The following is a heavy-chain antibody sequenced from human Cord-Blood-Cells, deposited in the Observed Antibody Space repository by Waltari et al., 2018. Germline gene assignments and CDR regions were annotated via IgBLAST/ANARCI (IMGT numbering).Heavy chain of an antibody. CDR1: GGSFSGYY. CDR2: INHRGST. J-gene: IGHJ4*02. Sequence: QVQLQQWGAGLLKPSETLSLTCAVSGGSFSGYYWRWIRQSPGKGLEWIGEINHRGSTNYNPSLKSRVTISVDTSKNQFSLKLSSVTAADTAVYYCARGLYGSGSYYPTLDYWGQGTLVTVSS. CDR3: ARGLYGSGSYYPTLDY. D-gene: IGHD3-10*01. V-gene: IGHV4-34*01.